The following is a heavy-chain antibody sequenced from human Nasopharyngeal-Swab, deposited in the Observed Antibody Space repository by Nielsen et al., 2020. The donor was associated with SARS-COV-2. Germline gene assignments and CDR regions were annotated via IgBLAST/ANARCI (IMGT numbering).Heavy chain of an antibody. V-gene: IGHV3-11*01. D-gene: IGHD6-6*01. CDR2: ISSSGSTI. CDR3: ARVNGQLALAVRYFDL. CDR1: GFTFSDYY. Sequence: GESLKISCAASGFTFSDYYMNWIRQAPGKGLEWVSYISSSGSTIYYADSVKGRFTISRDNAKNSLYLQMNSLRAEDTAVYYCARVNGQLALAVRYFDLWGRGTLVTVSS. J-gene: IGHJ2*01.